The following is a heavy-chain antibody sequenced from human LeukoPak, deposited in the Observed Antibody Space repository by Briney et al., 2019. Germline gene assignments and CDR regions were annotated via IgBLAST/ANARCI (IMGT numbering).Heavy chain of an antibody. Sequence: SVKVSCKASGGTFSSYAISWVRQAPGQGLEWMGRIIPIFGIANYAQKFQGRVTITADKSTSTAYMELSSLRSEDTAVYYCARGGTVVVPAATYGRIGYFDLWGRGTLVTVSS. CDR3: ARGGTVVVPAATYGRIGYFDL. J-gene: IGHJ2*01. D-gene: IGHD2-2*01. CDR2: IIPIFGIA. CDR1: GGTFSSYA. V-gene: IGHV1-69*04.